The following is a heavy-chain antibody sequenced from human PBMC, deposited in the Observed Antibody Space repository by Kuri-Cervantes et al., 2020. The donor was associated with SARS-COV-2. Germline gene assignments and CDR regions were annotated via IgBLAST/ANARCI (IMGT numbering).Heavy chain of an antibody. CDR2: IYYSGDS. CDR3: ARVGRAGPFDY. V-gene: IGHV4-39*07. Sequence: GSLRLSCTVSGGSISSAYYYWGWIRQPPGKGLEWIGSIYYSGDSDRNPSLKSRVTISVDTSKNQFSLKLSSVAAADTAVYYCARVGRAGPFDYWGQGTLVTVSS. CDR1: GGSISSAYYY. J-gene: IGHJ4*02. D-gene: IGHD6-13*01.